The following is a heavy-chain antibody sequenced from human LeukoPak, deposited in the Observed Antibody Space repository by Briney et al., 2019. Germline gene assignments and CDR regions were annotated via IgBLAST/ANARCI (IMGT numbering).Heavy chain of an antibody. CDR3: ASAAGPFDH. Sequence: GGSLRLSCAASGFTFYFYGMHWVRQAPGKGLEWLAVLSYDGSNKYSADSVKGRFTISRDNSKNTVYLQMNTLRADDTAVYFCASAAGPFDHWGQGTLVTVSS. J-gene: IGHJ4*02. CDR2: LSYDGSNK. D-gene: IGHD6-13*01. V-gene: IGHV3-30*03. CDR1: GFTFYFYG.